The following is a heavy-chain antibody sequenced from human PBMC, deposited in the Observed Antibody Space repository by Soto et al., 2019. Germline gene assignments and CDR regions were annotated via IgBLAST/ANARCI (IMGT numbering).Heavy chain of an antibody. CDR1: GFTFSNYG. V-gene: IGHV3-23*01. CDR2: MSRDGGVT. J-gene: IGHJ4*02. CDR3: AKIDKFNPQSSGRANRFDY. D-gene: IGHD6-19*01. Sequence: GGSLRLSCAASGFTFSNYGMTWVRQAPGKGLEWVSGMSRDGGVTDYTDSVKGRFTISRDISKNTLYLQMNSLRAEDTAEYYCAKIDKFNPQSSGRANRFDYWGKGTLVTVSA.